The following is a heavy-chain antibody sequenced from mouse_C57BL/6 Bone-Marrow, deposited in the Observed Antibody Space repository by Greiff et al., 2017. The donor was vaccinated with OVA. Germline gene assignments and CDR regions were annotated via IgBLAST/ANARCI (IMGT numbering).Heavy chain of an antibody. D-gene: IGHD1-1*01. CDR1: GFTFSSYA. CDR2: ISSGGDYI. V-gene: IGHV5-9-1*02. J-gene: IGHJ1*03. CDR3: NYGSSFYWYFDV. Sequence: EVKLMESGEGLVKPGGSLKLSCAASGFTFSSYAMSWVRQTPEKRLEWVAYISSGGDYIYYADTVKGRFTISRDNARNTLYLQMSSLKSEDTAMYYCNYGSSFYWYFDVWGTGTTVTVSS.